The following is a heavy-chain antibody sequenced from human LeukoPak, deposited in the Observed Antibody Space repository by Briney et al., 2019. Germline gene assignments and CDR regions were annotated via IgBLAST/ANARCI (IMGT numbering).Heavy chain of an antibody. CDR1: GGSISTSAFY. CDR3: ARQISDYYYYYMDV. D-gene: IGHD2/OR15-2a*01. Sequence: PSETLSPTCTVSGGSISTSAFYWGWIRQPPGKGPEWIGSIYDSGNEFYNPSLKSRVTISADTSKNQFSLKLNSVTAADTAMYYCARQISDYYYYYMDVWGEGITVTVSS. CDR2: IYDSGNE. V-gene: IGHV4-39*01. J-gene: IGHJ6*03.